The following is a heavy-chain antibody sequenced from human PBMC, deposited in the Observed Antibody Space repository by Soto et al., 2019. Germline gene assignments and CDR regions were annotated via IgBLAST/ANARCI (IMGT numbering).Heavy chain of an antibody. D-gene: IGHD2-15*01. J-gene: IGHJ4*02. CDR2: IYYSGST. CDR1: GGSISSGGYY. Sequence: SETLSLTCTVSGGSISSGGYYWSWIRQHPGKGLEWIGYIYYSGSTYYNPSLKSRVTISVDTSKNQFSLKLSSVTAADTAVYYCARDCVPRISGGSCYSGFEFDYWGQGTLVTVSS. CDR3: ARDCVPRISGGSCYSGFEFDY. V-gene: IGHV4-31*03.